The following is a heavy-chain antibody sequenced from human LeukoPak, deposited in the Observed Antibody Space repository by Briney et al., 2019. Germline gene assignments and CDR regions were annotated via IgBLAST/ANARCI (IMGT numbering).Heavy chain of an antibody. V-gene: IGHV3-30*18. D-gene: IGHD4-17*01. CDR3: AKGYDYGDP. CDR2: ISYDGGNK. Sequence: GGSLRLSCAASGFTFSSYGMHWVRQAPGKGLEWVAIISYDGGNKYYADSVKGRFTISRDNSKNTLYLQMNSLRAEDTAVYYCAKGYDYGDPWGQGTLVTVSS. J-gene: IGHJ5*02. CDR1: GFTFSSYG.